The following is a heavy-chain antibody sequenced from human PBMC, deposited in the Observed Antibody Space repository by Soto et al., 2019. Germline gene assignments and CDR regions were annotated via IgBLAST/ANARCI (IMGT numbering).Heavy chain of an antibody. V-gene: IGHV3-74*01. Sequence: EVQLVESGGGLVQPGKALRLSCAASGFTFSKYWMHWVRQVPGKGPVWVSYISGDGTTTDYADSVKGRFTISRDNAKNTLYLQMDSLRCEYTAVYYCAIQDCTNDVCLEAAVTVGGAREYWGQGAQVTVTS. CDR1: GFTFSKYW. CDR2: ISGDGTTT. D-gene: IGHD2-8*01. J-gene: IGHJ1*01. CDR3: AIQDCTNDVCLEAAVTVGGAREY.